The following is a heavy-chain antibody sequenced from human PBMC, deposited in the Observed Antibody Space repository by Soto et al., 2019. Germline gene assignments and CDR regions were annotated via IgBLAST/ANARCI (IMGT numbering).Heavy chain of an antibody. Sequence: QVQLVESGGGVVQPGRSLRLSCAASGFTFSSYAMHWVRQAPGQGLVWVAVISYDGSNKYYADSVKGRFTISRDNSKNTLYLQMNSLRAEDTAVYYCARDRGGYDFYYYYGMDVWGQGTTVTVSS. V-gene: IGHV3-30-3*01. J-gene: IGHJ6*02. CDR1: GFTFSSYA. CDR3: ARDRGGYDFYYYYGMDV. CDR2: ISYDGSNK. D-gene: IGHD5-12*01.